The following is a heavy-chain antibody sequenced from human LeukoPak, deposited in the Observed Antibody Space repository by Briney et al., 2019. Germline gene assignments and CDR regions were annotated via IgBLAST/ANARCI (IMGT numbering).Heavy chain of an antibody. Sequence: GGSLRLSCAASGFTFSSYAMSWVRQAPGKGLERVSIITGSGGSTYYADSVKGRFTISRDNFKNTLYLQMNSLRAEDTAVYYCAKGYCSGGSCYFLPAFDYWGQGTLVTVSS. V-gene: IGHV3-23*01. CDR2: ITGSGGST. CDR3: AKGYCSGGSCYFLPAFDY. CDR1: GFTFSSYA. D-gene: IGHD2-15*01. J-gene: IGHJ4*02.